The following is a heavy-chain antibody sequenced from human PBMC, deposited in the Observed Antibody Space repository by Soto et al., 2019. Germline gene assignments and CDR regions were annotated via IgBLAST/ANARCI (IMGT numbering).Heavy chain of an antibody. J-gene: IGHJ3*02. Sequence: SETLSLTCTVSGGSISSSSYYWGWIRQPPGKGLEWIGSIYYSGSTYCNPSLKSRVTISVDTSKNQFSLKLSSVTAADTAVYYCARDGSFRDHDAFDIWGQGTMVTVSS. CDR3: ARDGSFRDHDAFDI. CDR1: GGSISSSSYY. CDR2: IYYSGST. V-gene: IGHV4-39*07.